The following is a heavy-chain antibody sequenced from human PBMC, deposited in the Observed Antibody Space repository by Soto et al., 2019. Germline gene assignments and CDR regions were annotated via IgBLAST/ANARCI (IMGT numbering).Heavy chain of an antibody. CDR2: ISGSGGST. CDR3: AKDLGYDFWSGYYGFDY. J-gene: IGHJ4*02. CDR1: GFTFSNYA. D-gene: IGHD3-3*01. V-gene: IGHV3-23*01. Sequence: GGSLRLSCAASGFTFSNYAMSWVRQAPGKGLEWVSAISGSGGSTYYADSVKGRFTISRDNSKNTLYLQMNSLRAEDTAVYYCAKDLGYDFWSGYYGFDYWGQGTLVTV.